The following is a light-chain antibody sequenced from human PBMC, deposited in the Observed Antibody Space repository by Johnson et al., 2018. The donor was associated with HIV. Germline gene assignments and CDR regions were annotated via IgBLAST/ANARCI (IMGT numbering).Light chain of an antibody. CDR3: VTWDSSLSVYV. CDR2: DNN. J-gene: IGLJ1*01. V-gene: IGLV1-51*01. Sequence: QPVLTQPPSVSAAPGQKVTISCSGSSSNIGSNYVSWYQQLPGKAPKLFIFDNNKRPSGIPDRFSGSKSGTSATLGITGLQTGDEADYYCVTWDSSLSVYVFRTGTKVTVL. CDR1: SSNIGSNY.